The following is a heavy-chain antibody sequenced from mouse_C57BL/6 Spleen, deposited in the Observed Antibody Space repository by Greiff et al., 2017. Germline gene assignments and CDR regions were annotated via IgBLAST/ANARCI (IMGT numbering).Heavy chain of an antibody. CDR1: GFTFSDYG. CDR3: AREAGDEYYFDV. D-gene: IGHD2-13*01. J-gene: IGHJ1*03. V-gene: IGHV5-17*01. CDR2: ISSGSSTI. Sequence: DVQLVESGGGLVKPGGSLKLSCAASGFTFSDYGMHWVRQAPEKGLEWVAYISSGSSTIYYADTVKGRFTISRDNAKNTLFLQMTSLRSEDTAMYYCAREAGDEYYFDVWGTGTTVTVSS.